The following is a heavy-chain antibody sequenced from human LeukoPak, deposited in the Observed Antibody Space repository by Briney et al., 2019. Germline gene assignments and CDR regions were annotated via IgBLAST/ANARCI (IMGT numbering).Heavy chain of an antibody. D-gene: IGHD5-24*01. CDR2: ISAYNGNT. Sequence: ASVKVSCKASGYTFTSYGISWVRQAPGRGLEWMGWISAYNGNTNYAQKLQGRVTMTTDTSTSTAYMELRSLRSDDTAVYYCARDAEMATLAAFDIWGQGTMVTVSS. CDR1: GYTFTSYG. CDR3: ARDAEMATLAAFDI. V-gene: IGHV1-18*01. J-gene: IGHJ3*02.